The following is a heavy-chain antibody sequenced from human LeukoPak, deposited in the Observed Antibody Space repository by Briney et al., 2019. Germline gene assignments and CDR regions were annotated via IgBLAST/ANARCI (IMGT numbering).Heavy chain of an antibody. CDR2: INHSGST. D-gene: IGHD3-10*01. CDR3: ARDDNYSSLDY. V-gene: IGHV4-34*01. CDR1: GGSFSGYY. Sequence: SETLSLTRAVYGGSFSGYYWSWIRQPPGKGLEWIGEINHSGSTNYNPSLKSRVTISVDTSKNQFSLKLSSVTAADTAVYYCARDDNYSSLDYWGQGTLVTVSS. J-gene: IGHJ4*02.